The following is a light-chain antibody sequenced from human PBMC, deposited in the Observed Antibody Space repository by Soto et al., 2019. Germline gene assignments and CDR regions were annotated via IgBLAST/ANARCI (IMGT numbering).Light chain of an antibody. J-gene: IGLJ3*02. V-gene: IGLV2-14*01. Sequence: QSXLTQPXXVXGXXXXXXXXXXXGTSSDVGGYNYVSWYQQHPGKAPKLMIYEVSNRPSGVSNRFSGSKSGNTASLTISGLQAEDEADYYCSSYTTSSTRVFGGGTKLTVL. CDR3: SSYTTSSTRV. CDR2: EVS. CDR1: SSDVGGYNY.